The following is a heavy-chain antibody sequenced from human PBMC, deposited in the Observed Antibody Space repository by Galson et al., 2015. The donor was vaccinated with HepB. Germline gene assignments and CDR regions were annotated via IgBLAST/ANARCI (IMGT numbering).Heavy chain of an antibody. CDR2: IVVGSGNT. Sequence: SVKVSCKASGFTFTSSAMQWVRQARGQRLEWIGWIVVGSGNTNYAQKFQERVTITGDMSTSTAYMELSSLRSEDTAVYYCAADSPHKRAAAGTFGSYGMDVWGQGTTVTVSS. CDR1: GFTFTSSA. V-gene: IGHV1-58*02. J-gene: IGHJ6*02. CDR3: AADSPHKRAAAGTFGSYGMDV. D-gene: IGHD6-13*01.